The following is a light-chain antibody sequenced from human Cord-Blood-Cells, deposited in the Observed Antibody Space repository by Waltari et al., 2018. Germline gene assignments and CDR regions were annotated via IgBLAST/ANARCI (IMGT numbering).Light chain of an antibody. CDR1: SGSVSTSYY. CDR2: STN. J-gene: IGLJ3*02. V-gene: IGLV8-61*01. CDR3: VLYMGSGISV. Sequence: QTVVTQEPSFSVSPGGTVTLTCGLCSGSVSTSYYPRWYQQTPGQAPRTLIYSTNTRSSGVPDRFSGSILGNKAALTITGAQADDESDYYCVLYMGSGISVFGGGTKLTVL.